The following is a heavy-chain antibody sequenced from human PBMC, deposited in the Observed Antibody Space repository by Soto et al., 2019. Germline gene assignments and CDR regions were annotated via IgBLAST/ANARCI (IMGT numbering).Heavy chain of an antibody. CDR3: VGIPALAAAGTGDY. J-gene: IGHJ4*02. D-gene: IGHD6-13*01. Sequence: SETLSLTCAVYGGSFSGYYWSWIRQPPGKGLEWIGEINHSGSTNYNPSLKSRVTISVDTSKNQFSLKLSSVTAADTAVYYCVGIPALAAAGTGDYWGQGTLVTVSS. CDR1: GGSFSGYY. CDR2: INHSGST. V-gene: IGHV4-34*01.